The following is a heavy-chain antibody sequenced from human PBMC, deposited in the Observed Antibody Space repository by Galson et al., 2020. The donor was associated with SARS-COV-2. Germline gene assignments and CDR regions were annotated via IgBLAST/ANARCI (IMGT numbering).Heavy chain of an antibody. CDR3: AKDFVLLWFGEPNAFDI. D-gene: IGHD3-10*01. J-gene: IGHJ3*02. V-gene: IGHV3-7*01. CDR1: GFTFSSYW. Sequence: GGSLRLSCAASGFTFSSYWMSWVRQAPGKGLEWVANIKQDGSEKYYVDSVKGRFTISRDNSKNTLYLQMNSLRAEDTAVYYCAKDFVLLWFGEPNAFDIWGQGTMVTVSS. CDR2: IKQDGSEK.